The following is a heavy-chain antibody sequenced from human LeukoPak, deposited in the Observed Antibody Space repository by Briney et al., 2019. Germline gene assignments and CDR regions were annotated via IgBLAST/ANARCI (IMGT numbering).Heavy chain of an antibody. CDR3: ATLAVAGGQYYFDY. CDR2: VDPEDGET. CDR1: GYTFTDYY. J-gene: IGHJ4*02. D-gene: IGHD6-19*01. V-gene: IGHV1-69-2*01. Sequence: ATVKISCRVSGYTFTDYYMHWVQQAPGKGLEWMGLVDPEDGETIYAEKFQGRVTITADTSTDTAYMELSSLRSEDTAVYYCATLAVAGGQYYFDYWGQGTLVTVSS.